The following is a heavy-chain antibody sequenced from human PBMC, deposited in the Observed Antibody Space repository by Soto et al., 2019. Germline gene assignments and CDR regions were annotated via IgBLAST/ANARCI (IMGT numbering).Heavy chain of an antibody. CDR3: ARTEEGAISS. D-gene: IGHD1-26*01. J-gene: IGHJ5*02. Sequence: QVQLVQSGAEVKKPGASVKVSCKASGYTFTSYAMHWVRQAPGQRLEWMGWINAGNGNTKYSQKFQGRVTITRDTSASTGSMELSSLRSEDTAVYYCARTEEGAISSWGQGTLVTVSS. CDR1: GYTFTSYA. V-gene: IGHV1-3*01. CDR2: INAGNGNT.